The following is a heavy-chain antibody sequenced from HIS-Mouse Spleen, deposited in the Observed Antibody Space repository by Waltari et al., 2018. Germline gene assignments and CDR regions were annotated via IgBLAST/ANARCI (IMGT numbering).Heavy chain of an antibody. J-gene: IGHJ4*02. D-gene: IGHD7-27*01. CDR2: ISYDGSNK. V-gene: IGHV3-30*03. Sequence: QVQLVESGGGVVQPGRSLRLSCAASGFTFSSYGMHWVRQAPGKGLEWVAVISYDGSNKYYADSVKGRFTISRDNSKNTLYLQMNSLRAEDTAVYYCARELGISYFDYWGQGTLVTVSS. CDR3: ARELGISYFDY. CDR1: GFTFSSYG.